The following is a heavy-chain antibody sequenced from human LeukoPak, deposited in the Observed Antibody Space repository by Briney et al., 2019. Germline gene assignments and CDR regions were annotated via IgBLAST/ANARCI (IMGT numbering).Heavy chain of an antibody. CDR1: GGSISSSSYY. V-gene: IGHV4-39*07. Sequence: SETLSLTCTVSGGSISSSSYYWGWLREPPGKGLEGIGSIYYSGSTYYNPSLKSPVTISVYTSKNQFSLKLSSVTAADTAVYYCARSPGWEGFDYWGQGTLVTVSS. J-gene: IGHJ4*02. CDR3: ARSPGWEGFDY. D-gene: IGHD1-26*01. CDR2: IYYSGST.